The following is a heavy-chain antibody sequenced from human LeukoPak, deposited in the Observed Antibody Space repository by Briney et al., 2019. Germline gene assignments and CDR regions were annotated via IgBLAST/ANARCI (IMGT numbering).Heavy chain of an antibody. CDR2: LNGDGSDV. J-gene: IGHJ5*02. CDR1: GFTFSNYF. Sequence: GESLRLSCAASGFTFSNYFMHWVRQAPGKGLVWVARLNGDGSDVKYADSLRGRFTISRDNAKNTLYLQMNSLRGEDTAVYYCARSGGPGTYHQLRYNWFDPWGQGTLVTVSS. V-gene: IGHV3-74*01. CDR3: ARSGGPGTYHQLRYNWFDP. D-gene: IGHD3-10*01.